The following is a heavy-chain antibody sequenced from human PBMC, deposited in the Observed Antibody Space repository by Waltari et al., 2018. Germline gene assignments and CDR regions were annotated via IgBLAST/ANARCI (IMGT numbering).Heavy chain of an antibody. Sequence: QLQMQESGPGLVKPSETLSLTCTVSGGSISTDGYSWGWIRQPPGKGQEWIGSIYFRGSTHYNPSLKSRVSISVDTSKNQFSLKLSSVTAADTAIYYCARLVEGATTDYWGQGTLVTVSS. CDR1: GGSISTDGYS. CDR2: IYFRGST. V-gene: IGHV4-39*01. D-gene: IGHD1-26*01. CDR3: ARLVEGATTDY. J-gene: IGHJ4*02.